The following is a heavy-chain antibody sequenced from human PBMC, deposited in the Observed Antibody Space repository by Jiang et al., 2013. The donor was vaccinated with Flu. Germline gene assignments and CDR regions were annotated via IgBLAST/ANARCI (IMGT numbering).Heavy chain of an antibody. CDR1: GFTFSSYV. J-gene: IGHJ3*01. Sequence: QLVESGGGVVQPGRSLRLSCAASGFTFSSYVMHWVRQAPGTGLECVALISHDGINKYYADSVKGRFTISRDNSKNTLYLQMNSLRVEDTALYYCARIDILTGTDGDAWGQGTMVTVSS. D-gene: IGHD3-9*01. V-gene: IGHV3-30-3*01. CDR3: ARIDILTGTDGDA. CDR2: ISHDGINK.